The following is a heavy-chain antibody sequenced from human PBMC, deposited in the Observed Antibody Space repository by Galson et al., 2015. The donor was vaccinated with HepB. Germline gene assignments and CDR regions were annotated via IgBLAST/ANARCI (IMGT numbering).Heavy chain of an antibody. CDR3: VKPWGYTLTTSYLDS. V-gene: IGHV3-7*01. CDR1: GFTFSSYS. J-gene: IGHJ4*02. D-gene: IGHD4-11*01. CDR2: INEDGSET. Sequence: SLRLSCAASGFTFSSYSMNWVRQAPGKGLEWVANINEDGSETNYVDSVKGRFTISRDNAKNSLYLQMNSLRAEDTAVYYCVKPWGYTLTTSYLDSWGQGTLVTVSS.